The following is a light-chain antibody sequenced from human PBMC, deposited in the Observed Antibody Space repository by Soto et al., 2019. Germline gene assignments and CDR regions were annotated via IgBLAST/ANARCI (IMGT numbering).Light chain of an antibody. V-gene: IGKV1-12*01. CDR1: QEISRW. CDR2: GAS. Sequence: DIQMTQSPSSVSASVGDRVTITCRASQEISRWLAGYQQKPGKAPKLLIDGASGLQSGVPSRFSGSGSGTDFTLTISSLQPEDFGTYYCQQANNFPITFGQGTRLEIK. J-gene: IGKJ5*01. CDR3: QQANNFPIT.